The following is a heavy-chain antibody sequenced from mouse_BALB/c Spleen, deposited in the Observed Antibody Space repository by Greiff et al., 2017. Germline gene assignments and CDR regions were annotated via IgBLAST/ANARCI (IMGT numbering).Heavy chain of an antibody. CDR3: ARDIGDGYQGFAY. J-gene: IGHJ3*01. D-gene: IGHD2-3*01. Sequence: EVKLVESGGGLVQPGGSLRLSCATSGFTFTDYYMSWVRQPPGKALEWLGFIRNKANGYTTEYSASVKGRFTISRDNSQSILYLQMNTLRAEDSATYYCARDIGDGYQGFAYWGQGTLVTVSA. CDR2: IRNKANGYTT. CDR1: GFTFTDYY. V-gene: IGHV7-3*02.